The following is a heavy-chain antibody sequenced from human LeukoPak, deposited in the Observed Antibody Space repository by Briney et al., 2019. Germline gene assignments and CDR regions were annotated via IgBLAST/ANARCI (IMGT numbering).Heavy chain of an antibody. CDR3: AKGPIPGYSSGWYYS. CDR2: IRYDGSNK. CDR1: GFTFSSYG. Sequence: PGGSLRLSCAASGFTFSSYGMHWVRQAPGKGLEWGAFIRYDGSNKYYADSVKGRFTISRDNSKNTLYLQMNSLRAEDTAVYYCAKGPIPGYSSGWYYSWGQGTLVTVSS. J-gene: IGHJ5*01. D-gene: IGHD6-19*01. V-gene: IGHV3-30*02.